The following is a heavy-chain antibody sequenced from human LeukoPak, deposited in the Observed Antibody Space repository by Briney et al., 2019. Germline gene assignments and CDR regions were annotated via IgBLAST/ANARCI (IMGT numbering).Heavy chain of an antibody. V-gene: IGHV4-38-2*02. CDR3: ARRRGGYYDSSGYYRNFDY. Sequence: SETLSLTCTVSGYSISGDYYWGWIRQPPGKGLEWIGSIYHSGSTYYNPSLKSRVTISVDTSKSQFSLKLSSVTAADTAVYYCARRRGGYYDSSGYYRNFDYWGQRTLVTVSS. CDR2: IYHSGST. CDR1: GYSISGDYY. D-gene: IGHD3-22*01. J-gene: IGHJ4*02.